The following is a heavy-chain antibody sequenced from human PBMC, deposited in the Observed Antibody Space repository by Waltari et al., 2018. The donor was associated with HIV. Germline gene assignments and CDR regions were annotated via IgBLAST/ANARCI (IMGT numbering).Heavy chain of an antibody. J-gene: IGHJ1*01. D-gene: IGHD3-16*02. CDR1: GYSISRGYY. CDR3: ATLGVFQH. Sequence: QVQLQESGPGLVKPSETLSLTCAVSGYSISRGYYWGWIRQPPGKGLEWIGSIYHSGSTYYNPSLKSRVTISVDTSKNQFSLKLSSVTAADTAVYYCATLGVFQHWGQGTLVTVSS. CDR2: IYHSGST. V-gene: IGHV4-38-2*01.